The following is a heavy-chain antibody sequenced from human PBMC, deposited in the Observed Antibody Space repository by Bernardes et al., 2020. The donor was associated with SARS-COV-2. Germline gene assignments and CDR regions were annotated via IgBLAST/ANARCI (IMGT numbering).Heavy chain of an antibody. CDR2: ISSNGGST. J-gene: IGHJ6*03. Sequence: GGSLRLSCSASGFTFSSYAMHWVRQAPGKGLEYVSAISSNGGSTYYADSVKGRFTISRDNSKNTLYLQMSSLRAEDTAVYYCVKEGDYVAGEYYYYYYMDVWGKGTTVTVSS. D-gene: IGHD4-17*01. CDR3: VKEGDYVAGEYYYYYYMDV. CDR1: GFTFSSYA. V-gene: IGHV3-64D*09.